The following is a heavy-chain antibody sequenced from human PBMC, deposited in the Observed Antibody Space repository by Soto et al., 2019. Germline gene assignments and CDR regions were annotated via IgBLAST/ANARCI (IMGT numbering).Heavy chain of an antibody. CDR3: ASIGSSGGYYPQNYYYYYGMDV. D-gene: IGHD3-22*01. CDR2: IIPIFGTA. CDR1: GGTFSSYA. V-gene: IGHV1-69*13. J-gene: IGHJ6*02. Sequence: GASVKVSCKASGGTFSSYAISWVRQAPGQGLEWMGGIIPIFGTANYAQKFQGRVTITADESTSTAYMELSSLRSGDTAVYYCASIGSSGGYYPQNYYYYYGMDVWGQGTTVTVSS.